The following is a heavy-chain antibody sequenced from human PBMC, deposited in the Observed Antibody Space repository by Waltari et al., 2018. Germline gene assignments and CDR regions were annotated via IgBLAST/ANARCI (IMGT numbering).Heavy chain of an antibody. V-gene: IGHV1-46*01. D-gene: IGHD3-22*01. Sequence: QVQLVQSGAEVKKPGASVKVSCKASGYTFTSYYMHWVRQAPGQGLEWMGIINPSCGSTSYAQKVQGRVTMTRDTSTSTVYMELSSLRSEDTAVYYCARASSNYDSSGLYYFDYWGQGTLVTVSS. CDR3: ARASSNYDSSGLYYFDY. CDR1: GYTFTSYY. J-gene: IGHJ4*02. CDR2: INPSCGST.